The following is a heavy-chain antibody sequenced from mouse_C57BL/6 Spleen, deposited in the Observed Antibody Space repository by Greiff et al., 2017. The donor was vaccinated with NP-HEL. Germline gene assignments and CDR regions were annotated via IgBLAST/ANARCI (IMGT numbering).Heavy chain of an antibody. CDR1: GYAFSSYW. V-gene: IGHV1-80*01. D-gene: IGHD2-2*01. CDR2: IYPGDGDT. CDR3: ARGYGYDPRFAY. Sequence: VKLQESGAELVKPGASVKISCKASGYAFSSYWMNWVKQRPGKGLEWIGQIYPGDGDTNYNGKFKGKATLTADKSSSTAYMQLSSLTSEDSAVYFCARGYGYDPRFAYWGQGTLVTVSA. J-gene: IGHJ3*01.